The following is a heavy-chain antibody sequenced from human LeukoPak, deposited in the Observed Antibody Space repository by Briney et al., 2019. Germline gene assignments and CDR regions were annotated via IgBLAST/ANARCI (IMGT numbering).Heavy chain of an antibody. Sequence: PSETLSLTCTVSGGSISSSSYYWSWIRQPPGKGLEWIGEINHSGSTDYNPSLKSRVTISVDTSKNQFSLRLSSVTAADTAVYYCARVLEGSSGQHWYFDLWGRGTLVTVSS. CDR1: GGSISSSSYY. V-gene: IGHV4-39*07. D-gene: IGHD6-19*01. J-gene: IGHJ2*01. CDR2: INHSGST. CDR3: ARVLEGSSGQHWYFDL.